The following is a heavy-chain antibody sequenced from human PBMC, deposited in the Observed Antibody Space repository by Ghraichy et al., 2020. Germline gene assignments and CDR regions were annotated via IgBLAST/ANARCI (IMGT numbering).Heavy chain of an antibody. Sequence: GGSLRLSCAASGFTFSSYAMSWVRQAPGKGLEWVSAISGSGGSTYYADSVKGRFTISRDNSKNTLYLQMNSLRAEDTAVYYCAKQLGHIVVVIAEDYWDQGTLVTVSS. CDR2: ISGSGGST. J-gene: IGHJ4*02. CDR1: GFTFSSYA. CDR3: AKQLGHIVVVIAEDY. V-gene: IGHV3-23*01. D-gene: IGHD2-21*01.